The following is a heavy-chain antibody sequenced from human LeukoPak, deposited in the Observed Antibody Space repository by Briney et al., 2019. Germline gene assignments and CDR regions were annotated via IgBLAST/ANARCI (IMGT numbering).Heavy chain of an antibody. D-gene: IGHD6-19*01. CDR2: IYYSGRN. J-gene: IGHJ4*02. Sequence: SVTLSLTCTVSGGSISSSSYYWGWIRQPPGKGLEWIGTIYYSGRNYYNRSLKSRVTISVDTSKNQFSLKLSSVTAADTAVYYCARLEYSSGWYFDYWGQGTLVTVSS. CDR3: ARLEYSSGWYFDY. CDR1: GGSISSSSYY. V-gene: IGHV4-39*01.